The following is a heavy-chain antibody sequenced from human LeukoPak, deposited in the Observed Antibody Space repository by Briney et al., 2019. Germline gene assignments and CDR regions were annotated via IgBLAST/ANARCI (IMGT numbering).Heavy chain of an antibody. CDR3: SKDKEGGNYLPHGTFDI. J-gene: IGHJ3*02. Sequence: GGSLRLSCAASGFTFSGSAMHWVRQASGKGLEWVGRIRSKANSYATAYAASVKGRFTISRDDSKNTAYLQMNSLKTEDTAVYYCSKDKEGGNYLPHGTFDIWGQGTMVTVSS. V-gene: IGHV3-73*01. CDR2: IRSKANSYAT. D-gene: IGHD1-26*01. CDR1: GFTFSGSA.